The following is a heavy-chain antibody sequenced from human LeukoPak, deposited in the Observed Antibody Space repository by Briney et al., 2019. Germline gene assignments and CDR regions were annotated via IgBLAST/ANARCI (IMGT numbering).Heavy chain of an antibody. J-gene: IGHJ5*02. D-gene: IGHD1-14*01. CDR2: ISGSSNDI. V-gene: IGHV3-21*01. CDR3: ARGTLFDP. Sequence: GGSLRLSCAASGXTFMTYSMNWVRQAPGKGLEWVSSISGSSNDIHYADSVKGRFTISRDNTKNSLYLQMNSLRAEDTAVYYCARGTLFDPWGQGTLVTVSS. CDR1: GXTFMTYS.